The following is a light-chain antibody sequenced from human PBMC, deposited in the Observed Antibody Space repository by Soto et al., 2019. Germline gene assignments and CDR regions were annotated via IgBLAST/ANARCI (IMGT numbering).Light chain of an antibody. J-gene: IGLJ2*01. CDR1: SSDVGSYNL. Sequence: QSALTQPASVSGSPGQSITISCTGTSSDVGSYNLVSWYQQHPGTAPKLMIYEGSKRPSGVSNRFSGSKSGNTASLTISGLQDEDEDDYYCCSYAGSSTSVFGGGTKVTVL. CDR3: CSYAGSSTSV. V-gene: IGLV2-23*01. CDR2: EGS.